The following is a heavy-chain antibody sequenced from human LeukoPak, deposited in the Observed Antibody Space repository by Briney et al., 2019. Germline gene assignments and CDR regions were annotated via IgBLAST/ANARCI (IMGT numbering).Heavy chain of an antibody. D-gene: IGHD6-13*01. J-gene: IGHJ4*02. CDR2: IYSGGST. V-gene: IGHV3-53*01. CDR1: GFIVSSNY. Sequence: GGSLRLSCAASGFIVSSNYMSWVRQAPGKGLEWVSVIYSGGSTYYADSVKGRFTISRDNSKNTLYLQMNSLRAEDTAVYYCARGGSSWFLYYFDYWGQGALVTVSS. CDR3: ARGGSSWFLYYFDY.